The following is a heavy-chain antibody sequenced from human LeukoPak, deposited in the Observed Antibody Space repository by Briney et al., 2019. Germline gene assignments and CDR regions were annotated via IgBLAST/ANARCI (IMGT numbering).Heavy chain of an antibody. J-gene: IGHJ4*02. CDR3: AMAPPYYYDSSGVDY. CDR1: GFSFSSSW. CDR2: INDDETST. V-gene: IGHV3-74*01. D-gene: IGHD3-22*01. Sequence: PGGSLRLSCAASGFSFSSSWMHWVRQAPGKGLMWVSRINDDETSTSYADSVKGRFTISRDIAKNSLYLQMNSLRAEDTAVYYCAMAPPYYYDSSGVDYWGQGTLVTVSS.